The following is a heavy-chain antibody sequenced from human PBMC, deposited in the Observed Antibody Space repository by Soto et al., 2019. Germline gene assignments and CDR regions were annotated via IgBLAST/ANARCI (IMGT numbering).Heavy chain of an antibody. CDR2: IIPISDTT. J-gene: IGHJ6*02. V-gene: IGHV1-69*01. D-gene: IGHD2-2*01. Sequence: QVQLVQSGAEVKKPGSSVKVSCKASGGTFSSYAISWVRQAPGQGLEWMGGIIPISDTTNYAQKFQGRVTITADESTSAAYMELSSLRSEETAVYYYARSPCSSTSIEIFYFSYYGMDVWTQETTVTFSS. CDR3: ARSPCSSTSIEIFYFSYYGMDV. CDR1: GGTFSSYA.